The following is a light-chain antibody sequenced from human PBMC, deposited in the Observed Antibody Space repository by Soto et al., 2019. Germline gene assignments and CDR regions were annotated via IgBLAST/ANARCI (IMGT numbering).Light chain of an antibody. J-gene: IGKJ1*01. Sequence: EIVMTQSPATLSVSPGERATLSCRASQNVGNNLVWYQQKPGQTPRLLIYGASTRAAGIPDRFSGSGSGTEFTLTISGLQSDDFAVYYCQQFNNWPPWTFGQGTKVEIK. CDR3: QQFNNWPPWT. V-gene: IGKV3-15*01. CDR2: GAS. CDR1: QNVGNN.